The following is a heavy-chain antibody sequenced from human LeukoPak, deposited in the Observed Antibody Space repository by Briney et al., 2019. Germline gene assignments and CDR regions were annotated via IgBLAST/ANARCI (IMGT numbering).Heavy chain of an antibody. CDR1: GGSISSGGYY. Sequence: SETLFLTCTVSGGSISSGGYYWNWIRQPPGKGLEWIGYIYHSGSTYYNPSLKSRVTISVDRSKNQFSLKLSSVTAADTAVYYCARHLGTAGDYWGQGTLVTVSS. V-gene: IGHV4-30-2*01. J-gene: IGHJ4*02. CDR3: ARHLGTAGDY. CDR2: IYHSGST. D-gene: IGHD6-13*01.